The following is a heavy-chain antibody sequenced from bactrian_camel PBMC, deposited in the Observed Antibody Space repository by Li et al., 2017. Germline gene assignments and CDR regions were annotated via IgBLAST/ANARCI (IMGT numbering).Heavy chain of an antibody. V-gene: IGHV3S54*01. CDR2: IYTGGRGI. CDR1: GDISRSNC. Sequence: HVQLVESGGGSVQAGRSLTLTCVVSGDISRSNCMGWFRQAPGKEREGVAGIYTGGRGIYYADSVKGRFTVSRDNAKKTMSLHMNSLKPEDTAVYYCAADGGPTAKTLCGDYWGQGTQVTVS. J-gene: IGHJ4*01. CDR3: AADGGPTAKTLCGDY. D-gene: IGHD3*01.